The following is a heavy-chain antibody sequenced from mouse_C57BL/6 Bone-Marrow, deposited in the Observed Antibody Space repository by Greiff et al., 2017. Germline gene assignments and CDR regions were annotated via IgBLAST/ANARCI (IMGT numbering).Heavy chain of an antibody. V-gene: IGHV5-9-1*02. CDR2: ISSGGDYI. Sequence: EVHLVESGEGLVKPGGSLKLSCAASGFTFSSYAMSWVRQTPEKRLEWVAYISSGGDYIYYADPVKGRFTISRDNARNTLYLQMSSLKSEDTAMYYCTRVGYGSFFDYWGQGTTLTVAS. D-gene: IGHD1-1*01. J-gene: IGHJ2*01. CDR3: TRVGYGSFFDY. CDR1: GFTFSSYA.